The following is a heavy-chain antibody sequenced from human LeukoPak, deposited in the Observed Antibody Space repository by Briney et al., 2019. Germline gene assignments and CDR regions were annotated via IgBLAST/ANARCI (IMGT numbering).Heavy chain of an antibody. Sequence: SDTLSLTCTVSGGSISSYYWSWIRQPPGKGLEWIGYIYYSGSTNYNPSLKSRVTISVDTSKNQFSLKLSSVTVADTGVYYCARAIRAAADYFYDYYMEVWGKGTPVAVSS. CDR2: IYYSGST. J-gene: IGHJ6*03. D-gene: IGHD6-13*01. V-gene: IGHV4-59*07. CDR1: GGSISSYY. CDR3: ARAIRAAADYFYDYYMEV.